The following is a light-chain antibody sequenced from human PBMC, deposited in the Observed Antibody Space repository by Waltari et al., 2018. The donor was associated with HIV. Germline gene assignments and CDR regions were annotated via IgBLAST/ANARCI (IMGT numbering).Light chain of an antibody. CDR3: ASYTSSSTL. J-gene: IGLJ2*01. V-gene: IGLV2-14*03. CDR2: EVT. Sequence: QSVLTQPPSASGSPGQSITISCTGTSSDVGGYNFVSWFQQHPGKAPKLMIYEVTHRPSGVSNRFSGSKSGNTASLTISGLQADDEADYYCASYTSSSTLFGGGTKLTVL. CDR1: SSDVGGYNF.